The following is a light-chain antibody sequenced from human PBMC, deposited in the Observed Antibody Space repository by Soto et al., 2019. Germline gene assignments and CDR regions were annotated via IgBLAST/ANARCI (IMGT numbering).Light chain of an antibody. CDR2: GAS. J-gene: IGKJ5*01. V-gene: IGKV1-12*01. CDR3: QQGGSFPIT. CDR1: QDIGSW. Sequence: DIQMTQSPSSVSASVGDRVTITCRASQDIGSWLAWYQQKPGKAPDLLIYGASRLQSGVPSRFYGSGSGTEFTLTISSLQSEDFATYYCQQGGSFPITFGQGTRLEIK.